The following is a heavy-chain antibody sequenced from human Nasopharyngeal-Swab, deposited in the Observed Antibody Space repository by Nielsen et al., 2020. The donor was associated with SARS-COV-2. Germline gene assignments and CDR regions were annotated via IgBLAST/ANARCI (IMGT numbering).Heavy chain of an antibody. V-gene: IGHV3-48*01. J-gene: IGHJ3*01. CDR3: TRNRDWNAFDV. CDR2: ISSSSSTI. CDR1: GFTFSSYS. Sequence: GESLKISCAASGFTFSSYSMNWVRQAPGKGLEWVSYISSSSSTIYYADSVKGRFTISRDNAKNSLYLQMNSLRAEDTAVYYCTRNRDWNAFDVWGQGTMVTVSS. D-gene: IGHD1-1*01.